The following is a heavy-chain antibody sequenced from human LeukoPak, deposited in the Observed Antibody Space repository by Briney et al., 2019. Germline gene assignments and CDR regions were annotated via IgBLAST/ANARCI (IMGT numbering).Heavy chain of an antibody. CDR1: GGSISSYY. CDR2: IYYRGST. CDR3: ARGRGWFDP. D-gene: IGHD3-10*01. V-gene: IGHV4-59*01. J-gene: IGHJ5*02. Sequence: PSETLSLTCTFSGGSISSYYWSWFRQPPGKGLEWIGYIYYRGSTNYNPSLKSRVTISVDTSKNQFSLKLSSVTAADTAAYYCARGRGWFDPWGQGTLVTVSS.